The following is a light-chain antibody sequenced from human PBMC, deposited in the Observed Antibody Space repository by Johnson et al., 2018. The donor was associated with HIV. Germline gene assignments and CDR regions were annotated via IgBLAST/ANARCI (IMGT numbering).Light chain of an antibody. CDR2: DNN. Sequence: SVLTQPPSVSAAPGQKVTIYCSGSRSSTGRNYASWYQQLPGTAPKLLIYDNNKRPSGIPDRFSGSKSGTSATLGITGLQTGDEADYYCGTWDSSLRVGFFGTGTKVTVL. V-gene: IGLV1-51*01. J-gene: IGLJ1*01. CDR3: GTWDSSLRVGF. CDR1: RSSTGRNY.